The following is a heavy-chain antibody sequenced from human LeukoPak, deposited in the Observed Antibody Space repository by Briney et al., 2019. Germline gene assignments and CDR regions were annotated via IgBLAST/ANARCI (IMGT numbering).Heavy chain of an antibody. CDR2: IYSGGST. CDR1: GFTVSNFY. Sequence: GGSLRLSCAASGFTVSNFYMTWARQAPGKGLEWVSVIYSGGSTYYADSVKGRFTISRDNSKNTLSLQMSSLRAEDTAVYYCARVALYALDIWGQGTMVTVSS. CDR3: ARVALYALDI. D-gene: IGHD2-8*01. J-gene: IGHJ3*02. V-gene: IGHV3-53*01.